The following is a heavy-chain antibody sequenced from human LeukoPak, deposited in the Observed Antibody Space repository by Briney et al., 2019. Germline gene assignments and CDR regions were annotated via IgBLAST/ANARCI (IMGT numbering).Heavy chain of an antibody. J-gene: IGHJ4*02. V-gene: IGHV1-2*02. D-gene: IGHD1-26*01. Sequence: GPSVKVSCKASGYTFTGYYMHWVRQAPGQGLEWMGWINPNSGGTNYAQTFQGRVTMTRDTPISTAYMELCRLRSDDTAVYYCAGIVGATESFDYWGQGTLVTVSS. CDR1: GYTFTGYY. CDR2: INPNSGGT. CDR3: AGIVGATESFDY.